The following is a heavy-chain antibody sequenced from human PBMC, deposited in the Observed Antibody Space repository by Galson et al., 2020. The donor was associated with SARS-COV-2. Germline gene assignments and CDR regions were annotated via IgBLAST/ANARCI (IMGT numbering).Heavy chain of an antibody. CDR3: VSGVEQWLADH. D-gene: IGHD6-19*01. V-gene: IGHV3-53*01. CDR1: GFTVSTNY. Sequence: GESLKISCAASGFTVSTNYMSWVRQAPGKGLEWVSVTHNGGSTYYADFVKGRFTISRDSSKNTLFLQRNSLRAEDTAIYYCVSGVEQWLADHWGQGTLVTVSS. CDR2: THNGGST. J-gene: IGHJ5*02.